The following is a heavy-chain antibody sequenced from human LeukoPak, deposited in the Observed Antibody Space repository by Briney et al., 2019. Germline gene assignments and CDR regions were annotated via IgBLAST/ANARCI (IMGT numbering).Heavy chain of an antibody. CDR2: IRSDGSNK. Sequence: GGSLRLSCAASGFTFSSYGMHWVRQSPGKGLEWVAFIRSDGSNKYYADSVRGRFTISGDNSKNTLYLQMNSLRAEDTAVYYCAKDHYDFWSGEYYFDYWGQGTLVTVSS. CDR3: AKDHYDFWSGEYYFDY. J-gene: IGHJ4*02. D-gene: IGHD3-3*01. CDR1: GFTFSSYG. V-gene: IGHV3-30*02.